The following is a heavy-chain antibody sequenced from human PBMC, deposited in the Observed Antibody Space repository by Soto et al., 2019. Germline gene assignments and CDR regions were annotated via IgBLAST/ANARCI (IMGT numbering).Heavy chain of an antibody. D-gene: IGHD1-7*01. CDR2: IYYSGST. J-gene: IGHJ4*02. Sequence: PSETLSLTCTVSGGSISSSSYYWGWIRQPPGKGLEWIGSIYYSGSTYYNPSLKSRVTISVDTSKNQFSLKLSSVTAADTAVYYCVTSSAELFDYWGQGTLVTVSS. CDR1: GGSISSSSYY. CDR3: VTSSAELFDY. V-gene: IGHV4-39*01.